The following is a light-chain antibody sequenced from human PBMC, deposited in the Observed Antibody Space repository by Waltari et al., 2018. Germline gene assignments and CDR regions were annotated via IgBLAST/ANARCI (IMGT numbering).Light chain of an antibody. CDR2: DVF. J-gene: IGKJ5*01. CDR1: HSVDTS. V-gene: IGKV3-11*01. Sequence: EIVLTQSPAPLSLSPGDRATLSCRASHSVDTSLAWYQQKLGQAPRLLIYDVFYRATGIPARFSGRGSGTDFTLTISSLEPEDFALYFCQQRRDWPITFGQGTRLEIK. CDR3: QQRRDWPIT.